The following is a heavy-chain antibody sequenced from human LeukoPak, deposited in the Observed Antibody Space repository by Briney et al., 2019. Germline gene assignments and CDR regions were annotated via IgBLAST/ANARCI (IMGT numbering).Heavy chain of an antibody. CDR2: ISSSGSTT. CDR1: GFTFSDYY. Sequence: GGSLRLSCAASGFTFSDYYMSWIRQAPGKGLERVSYISSSGSTTYYADSVKGRFTISRDNAKNSLYLQMNSLRAEDTAVYYCTGEGNGWRYYYYCYMDVWGKGTTVTVSS. J-gene: IGHJ6*03. D-gene: IGHD6-19*01. CDR3: TGEGNGWRYYYYCYMDV. V-gene: IGHV3-11*01.